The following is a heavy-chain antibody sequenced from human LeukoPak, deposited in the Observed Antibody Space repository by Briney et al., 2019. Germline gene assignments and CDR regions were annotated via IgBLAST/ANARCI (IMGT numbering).Heavy chain of an antibody. CDR2: IRFDGTNK. V-gene: IGHV3-30*02. CDR1: GFTFSNYG. D-gene: IGHD3-10*01. J-gene: IGHJ4*02. Sequence: GGSLRLSCAASGFTFSNYGMHWVRQAPGKGLEWVAFIRFDGTNKYYADSMKGRLTISRDNSKNTLYLQMSSLRAEDTAVYYCAGPSSSGVGYWGQGTLVTVSS. CDR3: AGPSSSGVGY.